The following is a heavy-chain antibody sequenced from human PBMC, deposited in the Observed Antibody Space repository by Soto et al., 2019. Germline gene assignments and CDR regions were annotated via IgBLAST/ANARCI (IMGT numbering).Heavy chain of an antibody. CDR2: IVVGSGNT. CDR1: GFTFTSSA. Sequence: GASVKVSCKASGFTFTSSAMQWVRQARGQRLEWIGWIVVGSGNTNYAQKFQERVTITRDMSTSTAYMELSSLRSEDTAVYYCAADSGYDILTGYPDAFDIWGQGTMVTVSS. J-gene: IGHJ3*02. D-gene: IGHD3-9*01. V-gene: IGHV1-58*02. CDR3: AADSGYDILTGYPDAFDI.